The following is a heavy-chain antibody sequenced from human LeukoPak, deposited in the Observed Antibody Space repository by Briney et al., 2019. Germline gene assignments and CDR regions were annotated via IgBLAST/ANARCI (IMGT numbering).Heavy chain of an antibody. CDR3: ARHPWIQVSEDGFDI. CDR2: ISSSSGNI. D-gene: IGHD5-18*01. CDR1: GFTFSSYS. J-gene: IGHJ3*02. V-gene: IGHV3-21*05. Sequence: GGSLRLSCAASGFTFSSYSMNWVRQAPGKGLEWVSYISSSSGNIYYGDSVKGRFTVSRDNARNSLYLQVNSLRAEDTAVYYCARHPWIQVSEDGFDIWGQGTMVTVSS.